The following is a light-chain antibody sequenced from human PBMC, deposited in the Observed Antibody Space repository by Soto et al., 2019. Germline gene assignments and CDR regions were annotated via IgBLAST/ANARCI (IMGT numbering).Light chain of an antibody. CDR1: QRISSY. CDR2: AAS. Sequence: DLQMPQSPSSLSASVGDRVTITCRASQRISSYLNWYQQKPGKAPKLLIYAASSLQSGVPSRFSGSGSGTDFTLTISSLQPEDFATYYCQQSLGTFGQGTRLEIK. J-gene: IGKJ5*01. CDR3: QQSLGT. V-gene: IGKV1-39*01.